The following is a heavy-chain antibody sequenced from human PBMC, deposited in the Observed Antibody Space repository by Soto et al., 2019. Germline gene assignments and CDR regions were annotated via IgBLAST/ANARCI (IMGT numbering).Heavy chain of an antibody. Sequence: EVQLVESGGVVVQPGGSLRLSCAASGFTFEDYSMHWVRQAPGKGLEWVSLITWDGGSTYYEDSVKGRFTISRDNTNNFLYLQMNSLRTEDTALYYCAKDLRFSNFWGQGTMVTVSS. CDR3: AKDLRFSNF. J-gene: IGHJ3*01. V-gene: IGHV3-43*01. D-gene: IGHD3-3*01. CDR1: GFTFEDYS. CDR2: ITWDGGST.